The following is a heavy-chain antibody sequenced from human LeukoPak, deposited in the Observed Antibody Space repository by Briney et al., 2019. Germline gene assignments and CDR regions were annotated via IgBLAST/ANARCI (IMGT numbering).Heavy chain of an antibody. CDR1: GFTFSRYW. Sequence: GGSLRLSCAASGFTFSRYWMNWVRQAPGRGLEWVANIKQDGSEQYYLDSLEGRFTISRDNAKNSLYLQMNSLRVEDTAVYYCARRGTIAVPDSWFDPWGQGTLVTVSS. D-gene: IGHD6-19*01. CDR2: IKQDGSEQ. V-gene: IGHV3-7*01. CDR3: ARRGTIAVPDSWFDP. J-gene: IGHJ5*02.